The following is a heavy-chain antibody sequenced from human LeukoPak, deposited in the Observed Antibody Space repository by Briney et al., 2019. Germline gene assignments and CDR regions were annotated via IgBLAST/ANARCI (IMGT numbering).Heavy chain of an antibody. V-gene: IGHV3-9*03. J-gene: IGHJ4*02. CDR1: GFTFDDYA. CDR2: ISWNSGSI. Sequence: GGSLRLSCAASGFTFDDYAMHWVRQAPGKGLEWVSGISWNSGSIGYADSVKGRFTISRDNAKNSLYLQMNSLRAEDMAVYYCAREALSIAAPLDYWGQGTLVTVSS. D-gene: IGHD6-6*01. CDR3: AREALSIAAPLDY.